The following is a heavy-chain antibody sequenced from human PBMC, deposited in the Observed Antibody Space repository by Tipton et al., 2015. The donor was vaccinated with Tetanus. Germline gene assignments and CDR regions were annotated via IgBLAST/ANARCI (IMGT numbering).Heavy chain of an antibody. CDR1: GVSISSHY. D-gene: IGHD1-26*01. CDR3: ARVNSGSYLSFAY. J-gene: IGHJ4*02. V-gene: IGHV4-59*11. CDR2: IYYRGST. Sequence: TLSLTCTVSGVSISSHYWSWIRQPPGKGLEWIGYIYYRGSTNYNPSLKSRVTISVDTSKTQFSLKLSSVTAADTAVYYCARVNSGSYLSFAYWGQGTLVTVSS.